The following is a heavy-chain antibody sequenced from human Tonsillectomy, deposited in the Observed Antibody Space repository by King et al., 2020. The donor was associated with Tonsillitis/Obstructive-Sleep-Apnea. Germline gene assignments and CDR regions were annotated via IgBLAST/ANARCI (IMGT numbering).Heavy chain of an antibody. CDR2: IKQDGSEK. D-gene: IGHD3-16*01. V-gene: IGHV3-7*01. J-gene: IGHJ6*03. Sequence: VQLVESGGGLVQPGGSLRLSCAASGFTFSTYWMSWVRQAPGKGLEWVANIKQDGSEKYYVDSVKGRFTISRDNAKNSLYLQMNSLRAEDTVVFYCSRRGCYERPYYSYYMDVWGKGTTVTVSS. CDR3: SRRGCYERPYYSYYMDV. CDR1: GFTFSTYW.